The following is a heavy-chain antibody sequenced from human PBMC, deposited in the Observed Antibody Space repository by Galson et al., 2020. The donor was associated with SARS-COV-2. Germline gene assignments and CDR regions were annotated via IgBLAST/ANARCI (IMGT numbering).Heavy chain of an antibody. D-gene: IGHD5-12*01. V-gene: IGHV3-21*01. CDR2: ISSSSSYI. CDR3: ARSPTGYSGYDLGGGSFDY. J-gene: IGHJ4*02. Sequence: GGSLRLSCAASGFTFSSYSMNWVRQAPGKGLEWVSSISSSSSYIYYADSVKGRFTISRDNAKNSLYLQMNSLRAEDTAVYYCARSPTGYSGYDLGGGSFDYWGQGTLVTVSS. CDR1: GFTFSSYS.